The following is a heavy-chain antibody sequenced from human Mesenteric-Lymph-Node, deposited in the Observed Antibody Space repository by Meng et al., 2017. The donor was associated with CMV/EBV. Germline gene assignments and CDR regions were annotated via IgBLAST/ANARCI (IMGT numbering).Heavy chain of an antibody. D-gene: IGHD1-26*01. V-gene: IGHV4-4*01. CDR2: IYHNGFT. CDR1: GDSISSGNL. J-gene: IGHJ5*02. Sequence: SGDSISSGNLWGCVPRPPGKGLEWIGEIYHNGFTNYNPSLKSRVTMSIDKSRNQVSLNLRSVPAADTAVYFCARDNRASGNYDWFDPWGQGTLVTVSS. CDR3: ARDNRASGNYDWFDP.